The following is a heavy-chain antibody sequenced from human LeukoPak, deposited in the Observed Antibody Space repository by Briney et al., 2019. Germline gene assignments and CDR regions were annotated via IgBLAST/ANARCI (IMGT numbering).Heavy chain of an antibody. V-gene: IGHV3-30*02. J-gene: IGHJ4*02. CDR1: GFTFSSYG. Sequence: PGGSLRLSCAASGFTFSSYGMNWVRQAPGKGLEWVSFIRSSGTNKYYADSVKGRFTIFRDNSKNTLYLQMNSLRAEDTAVYYCVKDAFGSHIVSSGRGPLRYWGEGTLVYVSS. CDR2: IRSSGTNK. CDR3: VKDAFGSHIVSSGRGPLRY. D-gene: IGHD3-10*02.